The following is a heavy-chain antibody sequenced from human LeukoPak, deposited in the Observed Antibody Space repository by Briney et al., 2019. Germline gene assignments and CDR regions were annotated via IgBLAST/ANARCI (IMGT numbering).Heavy chain of an antibody. Sequence: SETLSLTCTVSGGSISGTDLYWGWIRQLPGKGLEWVGNIHSTGNSFGNPSLKSRVTISIDTSKNQFSLKLSSVTAADTAVYYCEKDSHLDVWGHGTTVTVSS. J-gene: IGHJ6*02. CDR1: GGSISGTDLY. CDR3: EKDSHLDV. D-gene: IGHD2-15*01. CDR2: IHSTGNS. V-gene: IGHV4-39*01.